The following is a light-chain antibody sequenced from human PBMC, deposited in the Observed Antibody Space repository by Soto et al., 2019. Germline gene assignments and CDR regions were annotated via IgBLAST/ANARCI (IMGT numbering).Light chain of an antibody. V-gene: IGKV1-12*01. CDR1: QGISSW. Sequence: DIQLTQSPSSVSASVGDRVTITCRASQGISSWLAWYQQKPGEAPKLLIYAASSLQSGVPSRFSGSGSGTDFTLTVSCLQPEDFATYYCHQSYDIPTFGQGTRLEIK. CDR3: HQSYDIPT. CDR2: AAS. J-gene: IGKJ5*01.